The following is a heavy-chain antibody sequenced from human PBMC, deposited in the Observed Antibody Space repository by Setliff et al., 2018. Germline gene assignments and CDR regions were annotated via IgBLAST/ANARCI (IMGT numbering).Heavy chain of an antibody. D-gene: IGHD3-3*01. J-gene: IGHJ6*03. Sequence: SVKVSCKASGGTFSSYAISWVRQAPGQGLEWMGGIIPMFGTANYAQKFQGRVTITADESTSTAYMELSSLRSEDTAVYYCARDPGWRTLFYYYYMDVWGKGTTVTVSS. CDR3: ARDPGWRTLFYYYYMDV. V-gene: IGHV1-69*13. CDR2: IIPMFGTA. CDR1: GGTFSSYA.